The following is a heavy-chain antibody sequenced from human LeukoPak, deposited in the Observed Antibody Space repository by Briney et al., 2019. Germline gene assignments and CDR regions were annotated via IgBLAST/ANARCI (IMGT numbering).Heavy chain of an antibody. V-gene: IGHV3-23*01. J-gene: IGHJ4*02. CDR3: AKDMVVIEYYFDY. CDR1: GFTFSSYA. Sequence: GGSLRLSCAASGFTFSSYAMSWVRPAPGKGLEGVSAICGSGGSTYYADSVKGRFTISRDNSKNTLYLQMNSLRAEDTAVYYCAKDMVVIEYYFDYWGQGTLVTVSS. D-gene: IGHD2-21*01. CDR2: ICGSGGST.